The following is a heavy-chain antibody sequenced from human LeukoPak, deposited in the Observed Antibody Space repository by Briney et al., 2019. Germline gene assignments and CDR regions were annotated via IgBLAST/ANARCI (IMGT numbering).Heavy chain of an antibody. J-gene: IGHJ6*03. D-gene: IGHD3-3*01. CDR2: ISYDGSNK. Sequence: GGSLRLSCAAYGFTFSSYAMHWVRQAPGKGLEWVAVISYDGSNKYYADSVKGRFTISRDNSKNTLYLQMNSLRAEDTAVYYCARDTYDFWSGYYNYMDVWGKGTTVTVSS. V-gene: IGHV3-30*01. CDR3: ARDTYDFWSGYYNYMDV. CDR1: GFTFSSYA.